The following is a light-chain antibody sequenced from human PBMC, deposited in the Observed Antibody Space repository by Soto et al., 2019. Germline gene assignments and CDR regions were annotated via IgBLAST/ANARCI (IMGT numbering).Light chain of an antibody. CDR1: QSISSY. V-gene: IGKV1-39*01. Sequence: EIQKPQYPSSLPASNGDRVTIACRASQSISSYLNWYQQKPGKAPKLLIYAASSLQSGVPSRFSGSGSGADFTLTISSLQPEDFATYYCQQSYSTPWTFGQGTKVDI. CDR2: AAS. CDR3: QQSYSTPWT. J-gene: IGKJ1*01.